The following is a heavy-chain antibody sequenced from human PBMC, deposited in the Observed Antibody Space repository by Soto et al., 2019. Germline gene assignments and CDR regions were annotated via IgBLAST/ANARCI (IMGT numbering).Heavy chain of an antibody. CDR1: GGTFSSYA. V-gene: IGHV1-69*12. CDR2: IIPIFGTA. Sequence: QVQLVQSGAEVKKPGSSVKVSCKASGGTFSSYAISWVRQAPGQGLEWMGGIIPIFGTANYAQKFQGRVTITADESPSTDYMELSSLRSEDTAVYYCASYMSQYYYYYYGMDVWGQGTTVTVSS. D-gene: IGHD3-10*01. J-gene: IGHJ6*02. CDR3: ASYMSQYYYYYYGMDV.